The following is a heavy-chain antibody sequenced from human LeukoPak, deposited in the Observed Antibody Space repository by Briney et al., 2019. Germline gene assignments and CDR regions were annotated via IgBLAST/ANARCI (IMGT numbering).Heavy chain of an antibody. CDR1: GGSFSGYS. D-gene: IGHD2-2*02. V-gene: IGHV4-34*01. CDR3: ARGGGYCSSTSCYTADFDY. J-gene: IGHJ4*02. Sequence: SETLSLTCAVYGGSFSGYSWSWIRQPPGEGLEWIGEINHSGSTNYNPSLKSRVTISVDTSKNQFSLKLSSVTAADTAVYYCARGGGYCSSTSCYTADFDYWGQGTLVTVSS. CDR2: INHSGST.